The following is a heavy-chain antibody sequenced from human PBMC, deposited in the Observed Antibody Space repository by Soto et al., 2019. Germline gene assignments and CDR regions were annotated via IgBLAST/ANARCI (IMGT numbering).Heavy chain of an antibody. V-gene: IGHV3-23*01. J-gene: IGHJ4*02. CDR2: ISGSGATT. CDR3: AKSDLHYCTGGSCGSYYFDY. CDR1: GFTFSNYA. D-gene: IGHD2-15*01. Sequence: EVQLLESGGGLVQPGGSLRLSCAASGFTFSNYAMIWVRQAPGKGLEWVSVISGSGATTHYADSVKGRFTISRDNSKKKLYLQMNYLRAEDTAVYYCAKSDLHYCTGGSCGSYYFDYWGQGTLVTVSS.